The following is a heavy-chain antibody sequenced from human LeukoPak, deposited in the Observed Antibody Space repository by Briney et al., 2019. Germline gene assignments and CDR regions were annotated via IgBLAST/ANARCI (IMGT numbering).Heavy chain of an antibody. CDR1: GYTFTGYY. Sequence: ASVKVSCKASGYTFTGYYMHWVRQAPGQGLEWMGWMNPNNPNTGGTRCAQKFQDRVTMTTDTSINTAYMELSSLRSDDTAIYYCARAMDTSMVPDLNYWGQGTLVSVSS. J-gene: IGHJ4*02. D-gene: IGHD5-18*01. V-gene: IGHV1-2*02. CDR2: MNPNNPNTGGT. CDR3: ARAMDTSMVPDLNY.